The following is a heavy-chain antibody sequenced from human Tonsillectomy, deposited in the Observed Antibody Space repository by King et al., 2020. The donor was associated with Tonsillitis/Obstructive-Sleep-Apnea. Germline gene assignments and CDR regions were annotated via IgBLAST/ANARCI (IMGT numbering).Heavy chain of an antibody. D-gene: IGHD3-3*01. J-gene: IGHJ6*03. V-gene: IGHV3-30*04. CDR1: GFSFSSYA. CDR2: ISYDGSNK. CDR3: ARDSNYNFWSGYSYYNYMDF. Sequence: VQLVESGGGVVQPGRSLRLSCAASGFSFSSYAMHWVRQAPGKGLERVAVISYDGSNKYYADSVKGRFTISRDNSKNTLYLQMNRLRAEDTAVYYCARDSNYNFWSGYSYYNYMDFWGTGTTVTVSS.